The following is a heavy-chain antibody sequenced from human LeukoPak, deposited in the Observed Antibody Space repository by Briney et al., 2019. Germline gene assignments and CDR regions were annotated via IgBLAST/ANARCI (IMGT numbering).Heavy chain of an antibody. J-gene: IGHJ4*02. CDR1: GGSISSSSYY. D-gene: IGHD5-18*01. CDR2: IYYSGST. Sequence: PSETLSLTCTVSGGSISSSSYYWGWIRQPPGKGLEWIGSIYYSGSTYYNPSLKSRVTISVDTSKNQFSLKLSSVTAADTAVYYCARDGRFPRVPPGRYTAMVSYFDYWGQGTLVTVSS. V-gene: IGHV4-39*02. CDR3: ARDGRFPRVPPGRYTAMVSYFDY.